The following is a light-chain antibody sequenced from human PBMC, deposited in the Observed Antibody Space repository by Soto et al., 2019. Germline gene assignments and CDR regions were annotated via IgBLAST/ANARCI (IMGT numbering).Light chain of an antibody. CDR3: SSYTSSTTVV. Sequence: QSALTQPASVSGSPGQSITISCTGTSSDVGGYKYVSWYQHHPGKAPKLMIYEVSYRPSGISNRFSGSKSGNTASLTISVLQAEDEADYYCSSYTSSTTVVFGGGTKLTVL. CDR2: EVS. CDR1: SSDVGGYKY. J-gene: IGLJ2*01. V-gene: IGLV2-14*01.